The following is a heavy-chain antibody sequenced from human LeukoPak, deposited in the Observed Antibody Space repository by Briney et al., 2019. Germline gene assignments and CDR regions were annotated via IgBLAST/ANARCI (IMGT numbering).Heavy chain of an antibody. J-gene: IGHJ4*02. CDR1: GGSISSYY. V-gene: IGHV4-59*01. CDR3: AREKLRNIDWYEEEYYFDY. D-gene: IGHD3-9*01. Sequence: KTSETLSLTCTVSGGSISSYYWTWIRQPPGKGLEWIGCIYYSGSTNYNPSLKSRVTISVDTSKNQFSLKLSSVTAADTAVYYCAREKLRNIDWYEEEYYFDYWGQGTLVTVSS. CDR2: IYYSGST.